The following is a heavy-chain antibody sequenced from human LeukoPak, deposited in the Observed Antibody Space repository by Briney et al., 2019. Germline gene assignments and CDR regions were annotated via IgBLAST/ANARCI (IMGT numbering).Heavy chain of an antibody. Sequence: GGSLRLSCAASGFTFSSYEMNWVRQAPGKGLEWVSYISSSGSTIYYADSVKGRFTISRDNARNSLYLQMNSLRAEDTAVYYCARESPYFDYWGQGTLVTVSS. V-gene: IGHV3-48*03. J-gene: IGHJ4*02. CDR1: GFTFSSYE. CDR3: ARESPYFDY. CDR2: ISSSGSTI.